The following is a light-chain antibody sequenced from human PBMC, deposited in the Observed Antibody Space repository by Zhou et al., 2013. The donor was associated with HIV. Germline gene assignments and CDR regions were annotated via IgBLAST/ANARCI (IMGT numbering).Light chain of an antibody. V-gene: IGKV1-9*01. J-gene: IGKJ4*01. CDR3: QQLNSYLALT. CDR1: QVISSY. Sequence: DIQLTQSPSFLSASVGDRVTITCRASQVISSYLAWYQQKPGKAPQLLIYAASTLQSGVPSRFSGSGSGTEFTLTISSLQPEDFATYYCQQLNSYLALTFGGGTKVEIK. CDR2: AAS.